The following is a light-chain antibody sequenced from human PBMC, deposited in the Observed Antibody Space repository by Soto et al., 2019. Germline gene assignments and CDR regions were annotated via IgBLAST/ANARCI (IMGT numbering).Light chain of an antibody. J-gene: IGKJ1*01. CDR2: KAS. V-gene: IGKV1-5*03. CDR1: QTISSW. Sequence: DIQMTQSPYTLSVSAGDSVSNNCRASQTISSWLAWYQQKPGKAPKLLIYKASTLKSGVPSRFSGSGSGTEFTLTISSLQPDDFATYYCQHYNSYSEAFGQGTKVDIK. CDR3: QHYNSYSEA.